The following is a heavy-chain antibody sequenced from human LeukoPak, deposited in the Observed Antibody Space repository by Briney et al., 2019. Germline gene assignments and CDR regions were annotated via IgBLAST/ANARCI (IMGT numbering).Heavy chain of an antibody. D-gene: IGHD6-13*01. J-gene: IGHJ4*02. Sequence: SETLSLTCAVSGYSISGGYYWSWIRQPAGKGLEWIGRIYTSGSTNYNPSLKSRVTISVDTSKNQFSLKLSSVTAADTAVYYCARDGTAAGTFDYWGQGTLVTVSS. CDR3: ARDGTAAGTFDY. V-gene: IGHV4-61*02. CDR2: IYTSGST. CDR1: GYSISGGYY.